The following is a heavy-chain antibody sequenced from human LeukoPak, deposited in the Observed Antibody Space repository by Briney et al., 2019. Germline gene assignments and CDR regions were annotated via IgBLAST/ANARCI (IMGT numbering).Heavy chain of an antibody. D-gene: IGHD4-17*01. CDR2: ISGSGGST. CDR3: ATGGDDYGDYEDY. V-gene: IGHV3-23*01. CDR1: GFTFSSYA. J-gene: IGHJ4*02. Sequence: GGSLRLSCAASGFTFSSYAMSWVRQAPGKGLEWVSAISGSGGSTYYADSVKGRFTISRDNSKNTLYLQMNSLRAEDTAVYYCATGGDDYGDYEDYWGQGTLVTVSS.